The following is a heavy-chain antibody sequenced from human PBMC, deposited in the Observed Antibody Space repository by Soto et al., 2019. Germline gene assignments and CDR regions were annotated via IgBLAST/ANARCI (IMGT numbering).Heavy chain of an antibody. J-gene: IGHJ6*02. CDR2: IYPGDSDT. CDR3: ARHVGDSSSWYYYYYGMDV. CDR1: GYSFTSYW. V-gene: IGHV5-51*01. Sequence: GESLKISCKGSGYSFTSYWNGWVRQMPGKGLEWMGIIYPGDSDTRYSPSFQGQVTISADKSISTAYLQWSSLKASDTAMYYCARHVGDSSSWYYYYYGMDVWGQGTTVTVSS. D-gene: IGHD6-13*01.